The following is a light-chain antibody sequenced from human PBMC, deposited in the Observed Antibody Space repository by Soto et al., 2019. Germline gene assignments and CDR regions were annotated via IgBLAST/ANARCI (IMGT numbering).Light chain of an antibody. CDR3: QQYKNWPPWT. CDR1: QSVSSN. Sequence: EIVLTQSPGTLSLSPGERDTLSCRASQSVSSNLAWYQQKPGQAPRLLIYGASTRATGIPARFSGSGSGTEFTLTISSLQSEDFAVYDCQQYKNWPPWTFGQGTKVDI. J-gene: IGKJ1*01. CDR2: GAS. V-gene: IGKV3-15*01.